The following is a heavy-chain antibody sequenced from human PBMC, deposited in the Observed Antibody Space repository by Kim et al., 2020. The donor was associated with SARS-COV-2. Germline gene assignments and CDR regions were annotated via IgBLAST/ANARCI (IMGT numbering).Heavy chain of an antibody. V-gene: IGHV4-31*03. Sequence: SETLSLTCTVSGGSISSGGYYWSWIRQHPGMGLVWIGYIYYSGSTYDNPSLKSRVTISVDTSKNQFSLKLSSVTAADTAVYYCARASRGAYTIFGVINWFDPWGQGTLVTVSS. CDR2: IYYSGST. CDR1: GGSISSGGYY. D-gene: IGHD3-3*01. CDR3: ARASRGAYTIFGVINWFDP. J-gene: IGHJ5*02.